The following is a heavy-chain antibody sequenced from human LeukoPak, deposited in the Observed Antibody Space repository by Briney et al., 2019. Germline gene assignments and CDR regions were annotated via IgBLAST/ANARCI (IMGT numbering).Heavy chain of an antibody. CDR3: TRRGDVEMGDY. CDR1: GFTFSGSA. J-gene: IGHJ4*02. V-gene: IGHV3-73*01. Sequence: PGGSLRLSCAASGFTFSGSAMHWVRQASGKGLEWVGRIRSKANSYATAYAASVKGRFTISRDDSKNTAYLQMNSLKTEDTAVYYCTRRGDVEMGDYWGQGTLVTVSS. D-gene: IGHD5-24*01. CDR2: IRSKANSYAT.